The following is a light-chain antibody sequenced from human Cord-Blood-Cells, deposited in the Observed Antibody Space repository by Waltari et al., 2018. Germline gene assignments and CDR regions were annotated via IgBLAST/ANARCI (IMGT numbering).Light chain of an antibody. Sequence: DIQMTQSPSSLSASLGDRVTLTCRASQRISNYLAWFQQKPGKAPKSLIYAASSLQSGVPSNYRGSGSGTDCNLTISSRQPENCAAEYYQQYNSYPFTFGPGTKVEMK. CDR1: QRISNY. V-gene: IGKV1-16*02. J-gene: IGKJ3*01. CDR2: AAS. CDR3: QQYNSYPFT.